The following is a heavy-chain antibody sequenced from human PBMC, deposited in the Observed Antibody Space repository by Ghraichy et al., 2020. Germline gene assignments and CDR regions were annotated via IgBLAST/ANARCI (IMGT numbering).Heavy chain of an antibody. CDR2: ISAYNGNT. J-gene: IGHJ1*01. V-gene: IGHV1-18*01. CDR3: VSERATGYFQY. D-gene: IGHD5-12*01. Sequence: ALVKVSCKASGYTFTSYGLSWVRQAPGQGLEWMGWISAYNGNTNYAQKLQDRVTMTTDTSTSTAYMELRSLRSDDTAVYYCVSERATGYFQYWGQGTLVTVSS. CDR1: GYTFTSYG.